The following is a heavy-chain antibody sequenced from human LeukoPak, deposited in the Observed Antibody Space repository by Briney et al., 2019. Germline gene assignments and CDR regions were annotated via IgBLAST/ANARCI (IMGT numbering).Heavy chain of an antibody. CDR1: GFAFSSYA. D-gene: IGHD5-18*01. V-gene: IGHV3-30*04. Sequence: GGSLTLSCAASGFAFSSYAMHWVRQAPGKGLEWVAVISYDGSNKYYADSVKGRFTISRDNSKNTLYLQMNSLRAEDTAVYYCASEGYSYGGQYNDYWGQGTLVTVSS. CDR2: ISYDGSNK. CDR3: ASEGYSYGGQYNDY. J-gene: IGHJ4*02.